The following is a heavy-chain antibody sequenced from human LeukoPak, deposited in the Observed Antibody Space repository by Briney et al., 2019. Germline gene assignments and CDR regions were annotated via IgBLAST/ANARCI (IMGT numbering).Heavy chain of an antibody. CDR3: AKSGWPIFHNWFDP. CDR2: ISAYNGNT. CDR1: GYTFTSYG. V-gene: IGHV1-18*01. D-gene: IGHD6-19*01. J-gene: IGHJ5*02. Sequence: ASVKVSCKASGYTFTSYGISWVRQAPGQGLEWMGWISAYNGNTNYAQTLPGRVTMTTDTSTSTAYMELRSLRSDDTAVYYCAKSGWPIFHNWFDPWGQGTLVTVSS.